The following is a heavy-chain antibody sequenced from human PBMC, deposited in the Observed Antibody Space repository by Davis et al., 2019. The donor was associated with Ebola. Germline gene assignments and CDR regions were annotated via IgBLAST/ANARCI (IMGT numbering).Heavy chain of an antibody. D-gene: IGHD3-22*01. Sequence: GESLKISCAASGFTFSSYDMHWVRQATGKGLEWVSAIGTAGDTYYPGSVKGRFTISRENAKNSLYLQMNSLRAEDTAVYYCARDRGRYYYDSSGYYYFDYWGQGTLVTVSS. CDR2: IGTAGDT. CDR3: ARDRGRYYYDSSGYYYFDY. J-gene: IGHJ4*02. CDR1: GFTFSSYD. V-gene: IGHV3-13*01.